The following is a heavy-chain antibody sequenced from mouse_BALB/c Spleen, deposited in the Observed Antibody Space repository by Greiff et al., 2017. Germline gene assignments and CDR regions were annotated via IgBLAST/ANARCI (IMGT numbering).Heavy chain of an antibody. J-gene: IGHJ3*01. CDR3: ARFGNYEFAY. CDR2: ISSGSSTI. Sequence: EVKVVESGGGLVQPGGSRKLSCAASGFTFSSFGMHWVRQAPEKGLEWVAYISSGSSTIYYADTVKGRFTISRDNPKNTLFLQMTSLRSEDTAMYYCARFGNYEFAYWGQGTLVTVSA. CDR1: GFTFSSFG. D-gene: IGHD2-1*01. V-gene: IGHV5-17*02.